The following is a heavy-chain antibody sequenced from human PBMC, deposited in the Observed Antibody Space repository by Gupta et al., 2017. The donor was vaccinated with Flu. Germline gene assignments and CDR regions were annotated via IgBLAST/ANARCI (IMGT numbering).Heavy chain of an antibody. CDR3: AKDAPRTSGWYYFDY. J-gene: IGHJ4*02. Sequence: EVQLLESGGGLVQPGGSLRLSCVASGFTFSPYAMSWVRQAPGKGLEGVAGLTYNGGSTYYADSVKGRFTISRDNSKNTLYLQMNSLRAEDTAVYYCAKDAPRTSGWYYFDYWGQGTLVTVSS. D-gene: IGHD6-19*01. CDR2: LTYNGGST. CDR1: GFTFSPYA. V-gene: IGHV3-23*01.